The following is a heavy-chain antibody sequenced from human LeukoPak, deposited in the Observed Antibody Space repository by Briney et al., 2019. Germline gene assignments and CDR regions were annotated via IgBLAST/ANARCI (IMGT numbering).Heavy chain of an antibody. CDR3: ARGSRFGVVGRDAFDI. J-gene: IGHJ3*02. CDR2: ISISSNYI. V-gene: IGHV3-21*01. D-gene: IGHD3-3*01. CDR1: GFSLSSYA. Sequence: PGGSLRLSCTVSGFSLSSYALSWVRRAPGKGLEWVSSISISSNYIYYADSVKGRFTISRDNAKNSLYLQMNSLRAEDTAVYYCARGSRFGVVGRDAFDIWGQGTMVTVSS.